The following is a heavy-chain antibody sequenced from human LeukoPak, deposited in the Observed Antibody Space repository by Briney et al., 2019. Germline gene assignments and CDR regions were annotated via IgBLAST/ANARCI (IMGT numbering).Heavy chain of an antibody. Sequence: PGGSLRLSCAASGFTFDDYAMHWVRQVPGKGLEWVSGISWNSGSIGYADSVKGRFTISRDNAKNSLYLQMNSLRAEDTALYYCAKEGIGAAGGFDYWGQGTLVTVSS. V-gene: IGHV3-9*01. CDR1: GFTFDDYA. CDR2: ISWNSGSI. J-gene: IGHJ4*02. CDR3: AKEGIGAAGGFDY. D-gene: IGHD6-13*01.